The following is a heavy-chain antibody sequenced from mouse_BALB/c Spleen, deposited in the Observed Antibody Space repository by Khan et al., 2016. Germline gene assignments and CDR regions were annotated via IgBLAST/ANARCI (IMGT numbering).Heavy chain of an antibody. CDR1: GYSITSDYA. Sequence: EVQLQESGPGLVKPSQSLSLTCTVTGYSITSDYAWNWIRQFPGNKLEWMGYISYSGSTSYNTSLKSRISITRDTSKNQFFLQLNSVTTEDTATYYCASYYRYYYSMDSWGHGTSVTVSS. CDR2: ISYSGST. D-gene: IGHD2-14*01. J-gene: IGHJ4*01. V-gene: IGHV3-2*02. CDR3: ASYYRYYYSMDS.